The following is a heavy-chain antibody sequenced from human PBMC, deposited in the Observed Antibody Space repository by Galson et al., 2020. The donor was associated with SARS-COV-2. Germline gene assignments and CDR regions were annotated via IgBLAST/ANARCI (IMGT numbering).Heavy chain of an antibody. CDR3: AKGGHSSGWRRDLAD. CDR1: GFTLEDYA. J-gene: IGHJ4*02. V-gene: IGHV3-9*01. CDR2: MSWNGDSI. Sequence: GGSLRLSCVASGFTLEDYAMHWVRQAPGKGLEWVAGMSWNGDSIGYADSVKGRFIISRDNAKNALYLQIISLRADDTALYYCAKGGHSSGWRRDLADWGQGTLVTVSS. D-gene: IGHD6-19*01.